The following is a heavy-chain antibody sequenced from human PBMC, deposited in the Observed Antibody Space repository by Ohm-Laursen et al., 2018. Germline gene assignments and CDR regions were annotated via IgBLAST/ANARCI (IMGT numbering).Heavy chain of an antibody. D-gene: IGHD3-16*01. CDR1: GFTFSNYG. CDR3: ARDPEGGFDF. Sequence: SLSLSCTASGFTFSNYGMHWVRQPPGKGLEWVALISYDGSHKFSAEGRFTISRDNSRNTLYLQISSLRVEDTAVYFCARDPEGGFDFWGQGTLVTVSS. V-gene: IGHV3-30*03. J-gene: IGHJ4*02. CDR2: ISYDGSHK.